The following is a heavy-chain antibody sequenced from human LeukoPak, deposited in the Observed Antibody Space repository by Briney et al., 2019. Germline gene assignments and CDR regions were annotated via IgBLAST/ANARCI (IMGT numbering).Heavy chain of an antibody. Sequence: ASVKVSCKASGYTFTSYYMQWLRQAPGQGLEWMGIINPSGGSTSYAQKFQGRVTMTRDTSTSTVYMELSSLRSEDTAVYYCARGAVDTAMDPDFDYWGQGTLVTVSS. CDR3: ARGAVDTAMDPDFDY. D-gene: IGHD5-18*01. V-gene: IGHV1-46*01. J-gene: IGHJ4*02. CDR1: GYTFTSYY. CDR2: INPSGGST.